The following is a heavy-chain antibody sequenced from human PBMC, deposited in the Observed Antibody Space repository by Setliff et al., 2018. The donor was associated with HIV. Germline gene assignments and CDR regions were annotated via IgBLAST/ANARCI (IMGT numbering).Heavy chain of an antibody. CDR3: ARYRYYYDSSGYGRWFDP. CDR1: GGSISSCSYY. D-gene: IGHD3-22*01. J-gene: IGHJ5*02. CDR2: IYYSGST. V-gene: IGHV4-39*01. Sequence: ETLSLTCTVSGGSISSCSYYWGWIRQPPGKGLEWIGNIYYSGSTYYNPSLKSRVTISVDTSENQFSLRLNSVTAADTAVYYCARYRYYYDSSGYGRWFDPWGQGTLVTVSS.